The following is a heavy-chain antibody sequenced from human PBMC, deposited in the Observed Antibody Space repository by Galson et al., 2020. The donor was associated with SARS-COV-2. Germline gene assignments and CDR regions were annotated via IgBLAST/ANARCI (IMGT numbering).Heavy chain of an antibody. CDR2: INTRGYT. CDR3: SRDKTGDVR. V-gene: IGHV4-61*02. Sequence: FTCTVSGGSINSGSYFWSWIRQPAGKGLEWIGRINTRGYTEYNPSLKSRVTISLVMSKNQFSLNLSSATAADAAMYYCSRDKTGDVRRGQGTLVTVSS. CDR1: GGSINSGSYF. D-gene: IGHD7-27*01. J-gene: IGHJ4*02.